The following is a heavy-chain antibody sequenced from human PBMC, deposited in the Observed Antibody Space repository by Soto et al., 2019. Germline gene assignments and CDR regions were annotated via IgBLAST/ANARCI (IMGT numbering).Heavy chain of an antibody. CDR1: GYTFTSYA. Sequence: VASVKVSCKASGYTFTSYAMHWVRQAPGQRLEWMGWINAGNGNTKYSQKFQGRVTITRDTSASTAYMELSSLRSEDTAVYYCARERYSSGWDYFDYWGQGTLVTSPQ. J-gene: IGHJ4*02. D-gene: IGHD6-19*01. V-gene: IGHV1-3*01. CDR3: ARERYSSGWDYFDY. CDR2: INAGNGNT.